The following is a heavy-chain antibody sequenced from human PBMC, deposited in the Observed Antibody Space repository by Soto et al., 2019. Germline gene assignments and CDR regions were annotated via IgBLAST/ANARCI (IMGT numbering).Heavy chain of an antibody. D-gene: IGHD2-15*01. CDR1: GYTFSDYA. V-gene: IGHV1-18*01. CDR2: ISASTRNT. Sequence: QVQLVQSGGEVKKPGASVKVSCQASGYTFSDYAISWVRQAPGQGLEWMGWISASTRNTDQAQNFQGRVIMTLDTSPNTAYMEVRSLRSDDTAVYYCVRCYCSVGSCYACWHFDLWGRGTLVTVSS. J-gene: IGHJ2*01. CDR3: VRCYCSVGSCYACWHFDL.